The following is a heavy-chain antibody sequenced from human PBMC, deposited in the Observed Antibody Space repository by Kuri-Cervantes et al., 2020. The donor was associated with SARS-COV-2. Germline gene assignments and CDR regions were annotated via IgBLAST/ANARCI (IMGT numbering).Heavy chain of an antibody. Sequence: SVKVSCKAAGGTFSSYAISWVRQAPGQGLEWMGWISAYNGNTNYAQKFQGRVTITADKSTSTAYMELSSLRSEDTAVYYCARGVGGTMVRGVIITNWFDPWGQGTLVTVSS. CDR1: GGTFSSYA. CDR2: ISAYNGNT. D-gene: IGHD3-10*01. V-gene: IGHV1-69*10. CDR3: ARGVGGTMVRGVIITNWFDP. J-gene: IGHJ5*02.